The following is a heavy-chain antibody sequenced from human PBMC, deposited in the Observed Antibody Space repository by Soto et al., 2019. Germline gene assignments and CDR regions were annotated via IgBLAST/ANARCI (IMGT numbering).Heavy chain of an antibody. V-gene: IGHV3-48*01. CDR1: GFTFSSYS. Sequence: EVQLVESGGGLVQPGGSLRLSCAASGFTFSSYSMNWVRQAPGKGLEWVSYISSSSSTIYYADSVKGRFTISRDNAKNSLYLQMNGLRAEDTAVYYCAGSDGRVATIRAFDIWGQGTMVTVSS. J-gene: IGHJ3*02. CDR3: AGSDGRVATIRAFDI. CDR2: ISSSSSTI. D-gene: IGHD5-12*01.